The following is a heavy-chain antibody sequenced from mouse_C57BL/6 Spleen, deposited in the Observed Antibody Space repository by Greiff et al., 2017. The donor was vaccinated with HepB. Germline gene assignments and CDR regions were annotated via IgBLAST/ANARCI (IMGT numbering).Heavy chain of an antibody. CDR2: INPNYGNT. CDR1: GNSFTDYN. D-gene: IGHD2-4*01. J-gene: IGHJ3*01. Sequence: VQLQQSGPELVKPGASVKISCKASGNSFTDYNMNWVKQSNGTSLEWIGVINPNYGNTSYNQKFKGKATLTVDQSSSTAYMQLNSLTSEDSAVYYCARRRDYDYDPFAYWGQGTLVTVSA. V-gene: IGHV1-39*01. CDR3: ARRRDYDYDPFAY.